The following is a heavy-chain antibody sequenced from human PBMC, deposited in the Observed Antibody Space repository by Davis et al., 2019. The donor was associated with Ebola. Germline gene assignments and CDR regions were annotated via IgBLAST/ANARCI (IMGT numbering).Heavy chain of an antibody. J-gene: IGHJ4*02. CDR1: GFTFSSYA. V-gene: IGHV3-30*04. Sequence: GGSLRLSCAASGFTFSSYAMHWVRQAPGKGLEWVAVISYDGSNKYYADSVKGRFTISRDNSMNTLHLQMNRLRVEDTAIYYCAKGQIDYWGQGTLVTVSS. CDR2: ISYDGSNK. CDR3: AKGQIDY.